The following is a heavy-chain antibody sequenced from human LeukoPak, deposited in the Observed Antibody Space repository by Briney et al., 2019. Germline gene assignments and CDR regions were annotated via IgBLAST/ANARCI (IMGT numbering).Heavy chain of an antibody. CDR1: GFSISSYY. CDR3: AIRSTYGDAGFDY. J-gene: IGHJ4*02. D-gene: IGHD4-17*01. CDR2: IYYSGST. V-gene: IGHV4-59*08. Sequence: SETLSLTCTVSGFSISSYYWSWIRQPPGKGLEWIGYIYYSGSTNYNPSLKSRVTISVDTSKNQFSLKLSSVTAADTAVYYCAIRSTYGDAGFDYWGQGTLVTVSS.